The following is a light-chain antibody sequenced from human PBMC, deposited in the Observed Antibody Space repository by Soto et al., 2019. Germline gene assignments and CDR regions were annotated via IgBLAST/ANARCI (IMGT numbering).Light chain of an antibody. V-gene: IGKV3-11*01. CDR2: DAS. J-gene: IGKJ3*01. CDR3: QQRSEWRPLT. CDR1: QRVNSY. Sequence: EIVLTQSPATLSLSPGERATLSCRASQRVNSYLAWYQQKPGQAPRLLIYDASNRATGIPARFSGSGAGAVFTLTSGSLVPVDFAVYYCQQRSEWRPLTFGPGTKVDIK.